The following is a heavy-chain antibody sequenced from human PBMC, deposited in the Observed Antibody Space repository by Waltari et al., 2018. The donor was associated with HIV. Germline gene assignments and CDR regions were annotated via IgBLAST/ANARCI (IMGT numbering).Heavy chain of an antibody. J-gene: IGHJ4*02. Sequence: EVQLVESGGGLVQPGRSLRLSCAASGFTFDDYAMHWVRQPPGKGLELVSSINWNSGSIGYADSVKGRFTISRDNAKNSLYLQMNSLRAEDTAFYYCTKDFDSSGFHGYYFDYWGQGTLVTVSS. CDR3: TKDFDSSGFHGYYFDY. V-gene: IGHV3-9*01. D-gene: IGHD3-22*01. CDR1: GFTFDDYA. CDR2: INWNSGSI.